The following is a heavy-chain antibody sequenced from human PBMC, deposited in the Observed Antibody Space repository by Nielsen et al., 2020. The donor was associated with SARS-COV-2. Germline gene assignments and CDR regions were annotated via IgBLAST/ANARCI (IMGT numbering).Heavy chain of an antibody. J-gene: IGHJ5*02. D-gene: IGHD3-3*01. CDR3: ARDYGHERQIRFLEWLLPDGWFDP. CDR2: INPNSGGT. CDR1: GYTFTGYY. Sequence: ASVKVSCKASGYTFTGYYMHWVRQAPGQGLEWMGRINPNSGGTNYAQKFQGRVTMTRDTSTSTVYMELSSLRSEDTAVYYCARDYGHERQIRFLEWLLPDGWFDPWGQGTLVTVSS. V-gene: IGHV1-2*06.